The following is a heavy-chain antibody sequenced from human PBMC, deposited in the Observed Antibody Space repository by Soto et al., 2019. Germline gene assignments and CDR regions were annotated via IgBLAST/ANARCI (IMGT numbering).Heavy chain of an antibody. V-gene: IGHV1-69*06. Sequence: QVQLVQSGAEEKKPWSSVKVSCKASGGTFSSYAIRWVRQAPGQGREWMGGIIPIFGTANYAQKFQGRVKITEDKSTSTAYMGRSSLRSEDTAVYYCGASSAQLGGYEYFQHWGQGTVVTVSS. D-gene: IGHD3-22*01. CDR2: IIPIFGTA. CDR1: GGTFSSYA. CDR3: GASSAQLGGYEYFQH. J-gene: IGHJ1*01.